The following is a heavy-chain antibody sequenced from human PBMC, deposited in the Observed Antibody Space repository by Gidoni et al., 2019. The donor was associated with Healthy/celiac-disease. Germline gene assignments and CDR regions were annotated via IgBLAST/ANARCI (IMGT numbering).Heavy chain of an antibody. D-gene: IGHD6-13*01. J-gene: IGHJ3*02. CDR1: GFPFSRYS. V-gene: IGHV3-21*01. Sequence: EVQLVESGGGLVKPGGSLRLSCAPSGFPFSRYSMNWVRQAPGKGLEWVSSISSSSSYIYYADSVKGRFTISRDNAKNSLYLQMNSLRAEDTAVYYCARSIAAAGMDYDAFDIWGQGTMVTVSS. CDR3: ARSIAAAGMDYDAFDI. CDR2: ISSSSSYI.